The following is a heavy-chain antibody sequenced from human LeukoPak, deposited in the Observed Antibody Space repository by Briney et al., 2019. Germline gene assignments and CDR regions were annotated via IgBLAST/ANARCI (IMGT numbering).Heavy chain of an antibody. D-gene: IGHD6-19*01. CDR2: IRYDGSDK. CDR3: AKKYSSGRRPYDYYMDV. V-gene: IGHV3-30*02. CDR1: GFTFSSYG. J-gene: IGHJ6*03. Sequence: PGGSLRLSCAASGFTFSSYGMNRVRQAPGKGLEWVAFIRYDGSDKYYADSVKGRFTVSRDNSKNMVYLQMNSLRAEDTAVYYCAKKYSSGRRPYDYYMDVWGKGATVIVSS.